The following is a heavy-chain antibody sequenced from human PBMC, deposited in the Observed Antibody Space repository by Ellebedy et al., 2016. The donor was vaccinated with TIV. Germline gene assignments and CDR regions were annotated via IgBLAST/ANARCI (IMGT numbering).Heavy chain of an antibody. CDR3: AKDYFYDSSGGYFDY. V-gene: IGHV3-23*01. CDR2: ISGSSGST. J-gene: IGHJ4*02. D-gene: IGHD3-22*01. CDR1: GFTFSSYA. Sequence: PGGSLRLSCVASGFTFSSYAMSWVRQPPGKGLEWVSAISGSSGSTYYADSVKGRFTISRDNSKNTLYLQMNSLTAEDTAVYYCAKDYFYDSSGGYFDYWGQGTLVTVSS.